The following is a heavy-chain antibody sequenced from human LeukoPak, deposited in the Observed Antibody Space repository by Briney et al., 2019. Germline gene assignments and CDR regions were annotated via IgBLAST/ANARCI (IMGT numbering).Heavy chain of an antibody. J-gene: IGHJ4*02. CDR3: AKDYTGSSGLDY. CDR2: ISWNSGSI. D-gene: IGHD6-19*01. Sequence: PGGSLRLSCAASGFTVDDYAMHWVRQAPGKGLEWVSGISWNSGSIGYADSVKGRFTISRDNAKNSLYLQMNSLRAEDTALYYCAKDYTGSSGLDYWGQGTLVTVSS. CDR1: GFTVDDYA. V-gene: IGHV3-9*01.